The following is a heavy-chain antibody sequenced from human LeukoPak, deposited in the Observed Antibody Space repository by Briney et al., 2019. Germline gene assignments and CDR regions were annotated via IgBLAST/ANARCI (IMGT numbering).Heavy chain of an antibody. Sequence: GGSLRLSCAASGFTFSDYYMRWIRQAPGKGLEWVSYISSSGSTIYYADSVKGRFTISRDNAKNTLYLQMSSLRAEDTAVYYCAILSLGYGSGSYIDAFDIWGQGTMVTVSS. V-gene: IGHV3-11*04. CDR3: AILSLGYGSGSYIDAFDI. J-gene: IGHJ3*02. D-gene: IGHD3-10*01. CDR2: ISSSGSTI. CDR1: GFTFSDYY.